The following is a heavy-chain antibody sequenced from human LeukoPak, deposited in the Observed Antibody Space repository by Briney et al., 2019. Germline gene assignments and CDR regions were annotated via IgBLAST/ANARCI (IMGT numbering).Heavy chain of an antibody. D-gene: IGHD6-13*01. V-gene: IGHV3-53*01. CDR1: GFTVSSNY. Sequence: GGSLRLSCAASGFTVSSNYMSWVRQAPGKGLEWVSVLYASGSAYYADSVKGRFTISRDNSKNTLYLQMNSLRAEDTAVYYCARVIAAAGIDYFDYWGQGTLVTASS. J-gene: IGHJ4*02. CDR3: ARVIAAAGIDYFDY. CDR2: LYASGSA.